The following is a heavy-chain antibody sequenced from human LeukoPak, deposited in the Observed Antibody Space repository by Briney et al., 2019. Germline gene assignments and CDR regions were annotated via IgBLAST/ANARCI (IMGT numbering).Heavy chain of an antibody. V-gene: IGHV1-69*04. J-gene: IGHJ1*01. CDR1: GGTFNSFA. D-gene: IGHD3-22*01. CDR3: ARMKYFDSTGYCHAEYFQH. CDR2: IIPLLGTP. Sequence: GASVKVSCKASGGTFNSFAISWVRQAPGQGLEWVGRIIPLLGTPDYAHKFQGRVTITSDKYTGTAYIELSSLRSEDTAMYYCARMKYFDSTGYCHAEYFQHWGQGTLVIVSS.